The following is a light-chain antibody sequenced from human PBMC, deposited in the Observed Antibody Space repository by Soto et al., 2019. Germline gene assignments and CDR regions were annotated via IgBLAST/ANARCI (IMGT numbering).Light chain of an antibody. Sequence: QSVLTQPASVSGSPGQSITISCTGTSSDVGSYNLVSWYQQHPGKAPKLMIYEGSKRPSGVSNRFSGSKSGNTASLTISGLQAEDEADYYCCSYAGSSTHVVFGGGTKLTVI. V-gene: IGLV2-23*01. CDR2: EGS. CDR1: SSDVGSYNL. J-gene: IGLJ2*01. CDR3: CSYAGSSTHVV.